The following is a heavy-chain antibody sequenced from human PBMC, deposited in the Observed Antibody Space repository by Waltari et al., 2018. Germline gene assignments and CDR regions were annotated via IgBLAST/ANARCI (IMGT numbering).Heavy chain of an antibody. CDR3: AREGLMIIDESSGYSDY. D-gene: IGHD3-22*01. Sequence: EVQLVESGGGLVQPGGSLRLSCAASGFTFSSYCMSWVSQAPGRGLEWVDKIKQDGSEKYYVDSVKGRCTISRDNAKNSLYLQMNSLRAEDTAVYYCAREGLMIIDESSGYSDYWGQGTLATVSS. V-gene: IGHV3-7*03. CDR1: GFTFSSYC. CDR2: IKQDGSEK. J-gene: IGHJ4*02.